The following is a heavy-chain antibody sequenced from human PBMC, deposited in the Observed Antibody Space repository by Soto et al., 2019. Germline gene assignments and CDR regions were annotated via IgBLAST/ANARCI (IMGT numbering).Heavy chain of an antibody. CDR3: ASLLWFGEKTAYYFDY. CDR1: GYTFTSYS. V-gene: IGHV1-3*01. D-gene: IGHD3-10*01. Sequence: ASVKVSCNASGYTFTSYSMHWVRQAPGQRLEWMGWINAGSGNTKYSQKFQGRVTITRDTTASTAYMELSSLRSEDTAVYYCASLLWFGEKTAYYFDYWGQGTLVTVSS. CDR2: INAGSGNT. J-gene: IGHJ4*02.